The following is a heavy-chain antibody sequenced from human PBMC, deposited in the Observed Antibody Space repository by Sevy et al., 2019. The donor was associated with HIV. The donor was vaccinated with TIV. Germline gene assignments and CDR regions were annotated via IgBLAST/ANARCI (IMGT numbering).Heavy chain of an antibody. Sequence: GGSLRLSCAASGFTFSSYWMHWVRQAPGKGLVWVSRINSDGSSTSYADSVKGRFTISRDNAKNTLYLQMNSLRAEDKAVYYCARGDYYDSSGYYGEDDAFDIWGQGTMVTVSS. CDR1: GFTFSSYW. V-gene: IGHV3-74*01. J-gene: IGHJ3*02. CDR2: INSDGSST. D-gene: IGHD3-22*01. CDR3: ARGDYYDSSGYYGEDDAFDI.